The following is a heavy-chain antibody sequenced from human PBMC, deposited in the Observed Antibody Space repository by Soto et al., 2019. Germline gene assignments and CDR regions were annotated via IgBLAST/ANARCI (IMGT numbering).Heavy chain of an antibody. CDR3: ATSSGLSMVRGVGALEI. D-gene: IGHD3-10*01. V-gene: IGHV1-69*06. J-gene: IGHJ3*02. CDR2: VIPIFGTA. Sequence: SSLKVSCKASGGTFSSYAISWVRQAPGQGIEWMGGVIPIFGTANYAQNVQGRVTITADKSTSTAYLRIVTLRCEDKAVYYGATSSGLSMVRGVGALEICGQ. CDR1: GGTFSSYA.